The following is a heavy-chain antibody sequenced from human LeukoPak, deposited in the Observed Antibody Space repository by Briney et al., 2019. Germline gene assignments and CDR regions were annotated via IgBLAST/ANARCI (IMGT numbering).Heavy chain of an antibody. V-gene: IGHV4-30-2*01. CDR1: GGSISSGGYY. J-gene: IGHJ5*02. Sequence: SETLSLTCTVSGGSISSGGYYWSWIRQPPGKGLEWIGYIYHSGSTYYNPSLKSRVTISVDRSKNQFSLKLSSVTAADTAVYYCARRPGGIATWFDPWGQGTLVTVSS. D-gene: IGHD6-13*01. CDR3: ARRPGGIATWFDP. CDR2: IYHSGST.